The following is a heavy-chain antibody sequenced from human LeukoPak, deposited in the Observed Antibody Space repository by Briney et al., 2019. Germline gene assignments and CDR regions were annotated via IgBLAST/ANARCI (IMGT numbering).Heavy chain of an antibody. CDR1: GGSISSSYWG. CDR3: AHTQYYYDSGGVDDGFDI. V-gene: IGHV2-5*01. CDR2: IYWNDEK. D-gene: IGHD3-22*01. J-gene: IGHJ3*02. Sequence: TLSLTCTVSGGSISSSYWGWIRQPPGKALEWLALIYWNDEKRYSPSLKSRLTITKDTSKIQVVLAMTNVDPVDTATYYCAHTQYYYDSGGVDDGFDIWGQGTVVTVSS.